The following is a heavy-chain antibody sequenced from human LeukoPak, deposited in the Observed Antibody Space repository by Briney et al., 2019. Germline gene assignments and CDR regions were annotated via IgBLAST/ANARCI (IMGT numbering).Heavy chain of an antibody. CDR1: GFTFCIYA. CDR2: ISYDGSKK. D-gene: IGHD6-19*01. J-gene: IGHJ4*02. V-gene: IGHV3-30-3*01. CDR3: AIDRVGVAGTGEADY. Sequence: RRSLRLSCAASGFTFCIYAMHWVRQAPAKGLEWVAVISYDGSKKYYADSVKGRFTTSRDNSKNRLYLQMNSLRGEDTAVYYCAIDRVGVAGTGEADYWGQGTLVTVSS.